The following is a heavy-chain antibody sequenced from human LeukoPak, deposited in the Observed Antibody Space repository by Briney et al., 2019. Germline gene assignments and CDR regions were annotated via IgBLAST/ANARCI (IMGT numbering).Heavy chain of an antibody. V-gene: IGHV1-18*01. Sequence: GASVKVSCKASGYTFTSYGISWVRQAPGQGLEWMGWISAYNGNTNYAQKLQGGVTMTTDTSTSTAYMELRSLRSDDTAVYYCARGGCSGGSCYSFSPITDYWGQGTLVTVSS. CDR3: ARGGCSGGSCYSFSPITDY. CDR1: GYTFTSYG. D-gene: IGHD2-15*01. CDR2: ISAYNGNT. J-gene: IGHJ4*02.